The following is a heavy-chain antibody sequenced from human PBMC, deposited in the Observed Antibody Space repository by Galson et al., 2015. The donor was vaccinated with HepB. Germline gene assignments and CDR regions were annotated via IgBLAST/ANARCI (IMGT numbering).Heavy chain of an antibody. CDR2: IDPSDSYT. J-gene: IGHJ6*03. D-gene: IGHD3-16*01. CDR3: ARLGGANGLYYYYYMDV. Sequence: SGAEVKKPGESLRISCKGSGYSFTSYWISWVRQMPGKGLEWMGRIDPSDSYTNYSPSFQGHVTISADKSISTAYLQWSSLKASDTAMYYCARLGGANGLYYYYYMDVWGKGTTVTVSS. CDR1: GYSFTSYW. V-gene: IGHV5-10-1*01.